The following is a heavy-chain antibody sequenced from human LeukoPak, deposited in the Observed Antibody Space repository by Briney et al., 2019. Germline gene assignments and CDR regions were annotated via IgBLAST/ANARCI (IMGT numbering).Heavy chain of an antibody. CDR3: AKGSGSSGRGIDY. Sequence: PGGSLRLSCAASGFTFSSYAVSWVRQAPGKGLDWVSSISGSGGSTYYADSVKGRFTISRDNSKNTLYLQMNSLRAEDTAVYYCAKGSGSSGRGIDYWGQGTLVTVSS. CDR2: ISGSGGST. V-gene: IGHV3-23*01. J-gene: IGHJ4*02. CDR1: GFTFSSYA. D-gene: IGHD1-26*01.